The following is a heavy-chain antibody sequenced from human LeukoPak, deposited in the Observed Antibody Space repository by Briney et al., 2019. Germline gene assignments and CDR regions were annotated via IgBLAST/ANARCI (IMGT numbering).Heavy chain of an antibody. CDR2: ISYDGSNK. V-gene: IGHV3-30*03. CDR3: ARDCYYGSGSYPSYYFDY. J-gene: IGHJ4*02. D-gene: IGHD3-10*01. CDR1: GFTFSSYG. Sequence: PGRSLRLPCAASGFTFSSYGMHWVRQAPGKGLEWVAVISYDGSNKYYADSVKGRFTISRDNSKNTLYLQMNSLRAEDTAVYYCARDCYYGSGSYPSYYFDYWGQGTLVTVSS.